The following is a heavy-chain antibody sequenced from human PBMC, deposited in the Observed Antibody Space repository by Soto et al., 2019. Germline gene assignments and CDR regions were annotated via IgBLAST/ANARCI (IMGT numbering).Heavy chain of an antibody. CDR1: GGSISSGAYY. J-gene: IGHJ4*02. V-gene: IGHV4-30-4*08. D-gene: IGHD1-26*01. CDR2: IYYSGST. Sequence: SETLSLTCTVSGGSISSGAYYWNWIRQHPGKGLEWIGYIYYSGSTYYNPSLKSRVTISVDTSMSQFSLKLSSVTAADTAVYYCARRSIVGATTNYDYWGQGTLVTVSS. CDR3: ARRSIVGATTNYDY.